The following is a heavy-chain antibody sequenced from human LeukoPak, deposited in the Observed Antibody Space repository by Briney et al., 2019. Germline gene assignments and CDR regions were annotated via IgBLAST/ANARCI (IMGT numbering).Heavy chain of an antibody. Sequence: GGSLRLSCAASGFTFSSYEMNWVRQAPGEGLEWVSYISSSGSTIYYADSVKGRFTISRDNAKNSLYLQMNSLRAEDTAVYYCARDMNGYMDVWGKGTTVTVSS. J-gene: IGHJ6*03. CDR1: GFTFSSYE. V-gene: IGHV3-48*03. CDR3: ARDMNGYMDV. D-gene: IGHD1-1*01. CDR2: ISSSGSTI.